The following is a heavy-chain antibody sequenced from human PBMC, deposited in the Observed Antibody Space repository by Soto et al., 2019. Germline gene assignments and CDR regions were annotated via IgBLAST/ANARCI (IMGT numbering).Heavy chain of an antibody. Sequence: QSGGSLRLSCAASGFTVSSNYMSWVRQAPGKGLEWVSVIYSGGSTYYADSVKGRFTISRDNSKNTLYLQMNSLRAEDTAVYYCARVSSSWVYYYYYYGMDVWGQGTTVTVSS. CDR3: ARVSSSWVYYYYYYGMDV. CDR1: GFTVSSNY. V-gene: IGHV3-53*01. J-gene: IGHJ6*02. CDR2: IYSGGST. D-gene: IGHD6-13*01.